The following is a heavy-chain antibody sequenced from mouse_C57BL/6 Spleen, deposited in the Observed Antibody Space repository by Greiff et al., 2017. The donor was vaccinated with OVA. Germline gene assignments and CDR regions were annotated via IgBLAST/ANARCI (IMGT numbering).Heavy chain of an antibody. CDR2: IHPSDSDT. D-gene: IGHD3-3*01. CDR3: AKGWEKDY. V-gene: IGHV1-74*01. Sequence: KQRPGQGLEWIGRIHPSDSDTNYNQKFKGKATLTVDKSSSTAYMQLSSLTSEDSAVYYCAKGWEKDYWGQGTTLTVSS. J-gene: IGHJ2*01.